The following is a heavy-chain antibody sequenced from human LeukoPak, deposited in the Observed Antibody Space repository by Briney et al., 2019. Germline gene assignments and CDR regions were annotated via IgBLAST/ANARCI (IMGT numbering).Heavy chain of an antibody. Sequence: GGSLRLSCEASGFTVSSNYMSWVRQAPGKGLEWVSVIYSGGSTYYADSVKGRFTISRDNSKNTLYLQMNSLRAEDTAVSYCAARSRGGWSGLGYWGQGTLVTVSS. CDR2: IYSGGST. CDR1: GFTVSSNY. CDR3: AARSRGGWSGLGY. D-gene: IGHD6-19*01. J-gene: IGHJ4*02. V-gene: IGHV3-66*01.